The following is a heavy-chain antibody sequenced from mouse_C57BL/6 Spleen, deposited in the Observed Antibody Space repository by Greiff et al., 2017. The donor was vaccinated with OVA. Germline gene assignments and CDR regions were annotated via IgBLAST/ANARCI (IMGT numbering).Heavy chain of an antibody. CDR2: IYPGSGST. V-gene: IGHV1-55*01. D-gene: IGHD4-1*01. CDR3: ARYLTGTSGYFDV. CDR1: GYTFTSYW. Sequence: QVQLQQPGAELVKPRASVKMSCKASGYTFTSYWITWVKQRPGQGLEWIGDIYPGSGSTNYNEKFKSKATLTVDTSSSTAYMQLSSLTSEDSAVYYCARYLTGTSGYFDVWGTGTTVTVSS. J-gene: IGHJ1*03.